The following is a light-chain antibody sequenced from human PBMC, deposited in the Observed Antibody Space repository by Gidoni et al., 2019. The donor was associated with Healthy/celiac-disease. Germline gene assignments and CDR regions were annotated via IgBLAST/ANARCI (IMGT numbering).Light chain of an antibody. CDR3: QQSYSTPRM. Sequence: DIQMTQSPSSLSASVGDRVTITCRASQSISSYLNWYQQKPGKAPKLLIYAASSLQSGVPSRFSGSGAGTDFTLTISSLQPEDVATYYCQQSYSTPRMFGQGTKVEIK. J-gene: IGKJ1*01. CDR1: QSISSY. V-gene: IGKV1-39*01. CDR2: AAS.